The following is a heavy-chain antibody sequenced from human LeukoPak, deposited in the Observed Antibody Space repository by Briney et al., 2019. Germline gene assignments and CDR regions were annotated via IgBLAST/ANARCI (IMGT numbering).Heavy chain of an antibody. Sequence: AXXKVSCKASGYTFTSYDINWVRQAPGQGLEWMGWMNPNSGNTVYAQKFQGRVTMTRNTSISTAYMELSSLRSEDTAVYYCASLVVSYDFWSGYSRYNWFDPWGQGTLVTVSS. V-gene: IGHV1-8*01. CDR1: GYTFTSYD. D-gene: IGHD3-3*01. J-gene: IGHJ5*02. CDR3: ASLVVSYDFWSGYSRYNWFDP. CDR2: MNPNSGNT.